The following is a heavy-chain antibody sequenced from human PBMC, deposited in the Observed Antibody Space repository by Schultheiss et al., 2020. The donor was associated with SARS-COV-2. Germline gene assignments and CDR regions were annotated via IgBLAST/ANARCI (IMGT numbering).Heavy chain of an antibody. CDR2: INHRGST. CDR1: GGSFSGYS. D-gene: IGHD6-13*01. J-gene: IGHJ4*02. Sequence: SETLSLTCAVYGGSFSGYSWSWIRQPPGKGLEWIGEINHRGSTNYNPSLKSRVTISVDTSKNQFSLKLSSVTAADTAVYYCARGRYVAAAGYYFDSWGQGTLVTVSS. CDR3: ARGRYVAAAGYYFDS. V-gene: IGHV4-34*01.